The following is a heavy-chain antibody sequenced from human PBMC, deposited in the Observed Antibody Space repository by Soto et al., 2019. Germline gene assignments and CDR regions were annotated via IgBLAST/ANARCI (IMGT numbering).Heavy chain of an antibody. Sequence: QVQLVESGGGVVQPGRSLRLSCAASGFTFSSSAMHWVRQAPGKGLEWVAGIAYDGSNKYHADSVKGRFTISRVNSKNTLYVQMNSLRGEDTAVYYCARDSPQGIDYWGQGALVTVSS. CDR3: ARDSPQGIDY. D-gene: IGHD3-10*01. J-gene: IGHJ4*02. CDR2: IAYDGSNK. V-gene: IGHV3-30-3*01. CDR1: GFTFSSSA.